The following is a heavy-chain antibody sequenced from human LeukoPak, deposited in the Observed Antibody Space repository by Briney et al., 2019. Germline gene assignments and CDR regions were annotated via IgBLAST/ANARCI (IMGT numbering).Heavy chain of an antibody. D-gene: IGHD6-19*01. V-gene: IGHV7-4-1*04. CDR3: ARGGYSRGQGSPFDY. CDR2: INTNTGNP. Sequence: ASVKVSCKASGYTFTNYPMIWVRQAPGQGLECMGWINTNTGNPTYAQGFTGRFLFSLDTSVGMTYLQIISLKTEDTAVYYCARGGYSRGQGSPFDYWGQGTLVTVSS. CDR1: GYTFTNYP. J-gene: IGHJ4*02.